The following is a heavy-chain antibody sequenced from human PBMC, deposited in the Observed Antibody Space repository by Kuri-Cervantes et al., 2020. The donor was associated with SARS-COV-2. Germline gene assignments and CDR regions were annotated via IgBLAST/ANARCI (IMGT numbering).Heavy chain of an antibody. D-gene: IGHD2-15*01. J-gene: IGHJ5*02. V-gene: IGHV3-64*04. CDR1: GFTFSSYA. CDR2: ISSNGGST. CDR3: ARGDLGYCSGGSCYNWFDP. Sequence: GESLKISCSASGFTFSSYAMHWVRQAPGKGLEYVSAISSNGGSTYYADSVKGRFTISRENAKNSLYLQMNSLRAEDTAVYYCARGDLGYCSGGSCYNWFDPWGQGTLVTVSS.